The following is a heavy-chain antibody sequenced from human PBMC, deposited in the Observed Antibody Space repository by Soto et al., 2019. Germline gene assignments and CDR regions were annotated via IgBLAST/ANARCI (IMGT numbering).Heavy chain of an antibody. CDR1: GYIFTGYH. J-gene: IGHJ6*01. CDR2: INPNSGDT. V-gene: IGHV1-2*02. Sequence: QVHLVQSGAEVKKPGASVKVSCKASGYIFTGYHIHWVRQAPGRGLEWMGWINPNSGDTEYAQNFQGRVTMTRDKSLNLVYMEMSGLMSDDTAVYYCARDARGTRGFDEMDIWGQGTTVTVSS. D-gene: IGHD3-9*01. CDR3: ARDARGTRGFDEMDI.